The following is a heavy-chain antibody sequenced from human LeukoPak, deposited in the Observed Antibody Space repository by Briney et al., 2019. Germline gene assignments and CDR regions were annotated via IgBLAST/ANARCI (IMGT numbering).Heavy chain of an antibody. CDR2: ISGSGGST. J-gene: IGHJ4*02. CDR3: ARRLLVGTTVRPYFDY. CDR1: GFTFSSYA. D-gene: IGHD1-26*01. Sequence: GGSLRLSCAASGFTFSSYAMSWVRQAPGKGLEWVSAISGSGGSTYYADSVKGRFTISRDNSKHTVYLEMNSLRAEDTAVYYCARRLLVGTTVRPYFDYWGQGTLVTVSS. V-gene: IGHV3-23*01.